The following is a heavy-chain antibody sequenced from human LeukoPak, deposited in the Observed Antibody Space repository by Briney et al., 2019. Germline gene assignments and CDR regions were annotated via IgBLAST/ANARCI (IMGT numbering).Heavy chain of an antibody. CDR1: GGSISSYY. D-gene: IGHD6-19*01. J-gene: IGHJ4*02. CDR2: IYYSGST. CDR3: ASAVPYSSGWYRYYFDY. Sequence: SETLSLTCTVSGGSISSYYWSWIRQPPGEGLEWIGYIYYSGSTNYSPSLKSRVTISVDTSKNQFSLKLSSVTAADTAVYYCASAVPYSSGWYRYYFDYWGQGTLVTVSS. V-gene: IGHV4-59*08.